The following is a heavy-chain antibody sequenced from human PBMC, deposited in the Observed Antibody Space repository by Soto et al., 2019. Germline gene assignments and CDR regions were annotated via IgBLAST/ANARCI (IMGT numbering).Heavy chain of an antibody. CDR3: AHGTIDCSGGSCYATNSNWFDP. D-gene: IGHD2-15*01. J-gene: IGHJ5*02. Sequence: SGPTLVKPTQTLTLTCTFSGFSLSTSGVGVGWIRQPPGKALEWLALIYWDDDKRYSPSLKSRLTITKETSKNQVVLTMTNMDPVDTATYYCAHGTIDCSGGSCYATNSNWFDPWGQGTLVTVSS. V-gene: IGHV2-5*02. CDR2: IYWDDDK. CDR1: GFSLSTSGVG.